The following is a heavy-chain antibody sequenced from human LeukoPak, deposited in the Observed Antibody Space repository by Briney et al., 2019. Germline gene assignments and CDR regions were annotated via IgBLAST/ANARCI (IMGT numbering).Heavy chain of an antibody. CDR1: GYTFTSYG. Sequence: ASVKVSCKASGYTFTSYGISWVRQAPGQGLEGMGWISAYNGNTNYAQKLQGRVTMTTDTSTSTAYTELRSLRSDDTAVYYCAREALTMVRGVIDYWGQGTLVTVSS. CDR2: ISAYNGNT. CDR3: AREALTMVRGVIDY. D-gene: IGHD3-10*01. J-gene: IGHJ4*02. V-gene: IGHV1-18*01.